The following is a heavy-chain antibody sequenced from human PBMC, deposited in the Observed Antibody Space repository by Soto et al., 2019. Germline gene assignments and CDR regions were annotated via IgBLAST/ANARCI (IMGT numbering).Heavy chain of an antibody. CDR2: IIPIFGTA. Sequence: QVQLVQSGAEVKKPGSSVKVSCKASGGTLSSYAITWVRQAPGQGLEWMGGIIPIFGTANYAQKFQGRVTIIADESTSTAYMELSSLRSEDTAVYYCAADYYDTSGYYFAYWGQGTLVTVSS. J-gene: IGHJ4*02. CDR1: GGTLSSYA. D-gene: IGHD3-22*01. CDR3: AADYYDTSGYYFAY. V-gene: IGHV1-69*01.